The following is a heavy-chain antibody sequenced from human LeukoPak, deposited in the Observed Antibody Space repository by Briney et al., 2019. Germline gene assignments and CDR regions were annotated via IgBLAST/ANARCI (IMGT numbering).Heavy chain of an antibody. J-gene: IGHJ5*02. V-gene: IGHV4-34*01. Sequence: SETLSLTCAVYGGSFSGYYWSWIRQPPGKGLEWIGEINHSGSTNYNPSLKSRVTISVDTSKNHFSLKLSSVTAADAAVYYCARVPFGSGENWFDPWGQGALVTVSS. CDR1: GGSFSGYY. D-gene: IGHD3-10*01. CDR2: INHSGST. CDR3: ARVPFGSGENWFDP.